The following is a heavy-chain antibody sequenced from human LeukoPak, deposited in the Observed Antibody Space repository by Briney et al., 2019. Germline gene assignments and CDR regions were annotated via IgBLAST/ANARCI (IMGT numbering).Heavy chain of an antibody. CDR2: IKKDGSEE. J-gene: IGHJ4*02. D-gene: IGHD5-12*01. CDR3: AGRRDGYNRKYYFDY. Sequence: GGSLRLSCAASGFTFNNFWMSWVRQAPGKGLEWVANIKKDGSEEGYVDSVKGRFTVSRDNVKNSLYLQMNSLRAGDTAVYYCAGRRDGYNRKYYFDYWGQGTLVTVSS. CDR1: GFTFNNFW. V-gene: IGHV3-7*03.